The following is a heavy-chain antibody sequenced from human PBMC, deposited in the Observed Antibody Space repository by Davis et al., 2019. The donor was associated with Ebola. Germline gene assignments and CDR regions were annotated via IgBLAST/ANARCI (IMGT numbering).Heavy chain of an antibody. V-gene: IGHV4-38-2*02. J-gene: IGHJ5*02. D-gene: IGHD6-19*01. Sequence: SETLSLTCTVSGYSISSDNYWGWIRQPPGKGLEWVGSVYHNGNTYYNSSLKSRVTILVDQSKNQFSLKLSSVTAADTAVYYCARQRGYSSGWTSTNWFDPWGQGTLVTVSS. CDR2: VYHNGNT. CDR3: ARQRGYSSGWTSTNWFDP. CDR1: GYSISSDNY.